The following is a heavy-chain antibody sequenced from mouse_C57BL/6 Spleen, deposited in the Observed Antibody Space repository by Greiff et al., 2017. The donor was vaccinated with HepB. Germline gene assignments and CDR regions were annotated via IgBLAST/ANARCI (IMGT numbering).Heavy chain of an antibody. CDR2: ISSGSSTI. CDR1: GFTFSDYG. CDR3: ASNYGSSLFAY. Sequence: EVQRVESGGGLVKPGGSLKLSCAASGFTFSDYGMHWVRQAPEKGLEWVAYISSGSSTIYYADTVKGRFTISRDNAKNTLFLQMTSLRSEDTAMYYCASNYGSSLFAYWGQGTLVTVSA. J-gene: IGHJ3*01. V-gene: IGHV5-17*01. D-gene: IGHD1-1*01.